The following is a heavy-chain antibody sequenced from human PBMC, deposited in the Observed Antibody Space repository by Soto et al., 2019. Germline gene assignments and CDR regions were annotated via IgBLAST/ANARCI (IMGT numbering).Heavy chain of an antibody. CDR3: ARHNIGSGWYGGASTGPLKVYYYGMDV. V-gene: IGHV5-51*01. CDR1: GYSFTSYC. CDR2: IYPGDSDT. D-gene: IGHD6-19*01. J-gene: IGHJ6*02. Sequence: PGESLKISCKGSGYSFTSYCIGWVRQMPGKGLEWMGIIYPGDSDTRYSPSFQGQVTISADKSISTAYLQWSSLKASDTAMYYCARHNIGSGWYGGASTGPLKVYYYGMDVWGQGTTVTVSS.